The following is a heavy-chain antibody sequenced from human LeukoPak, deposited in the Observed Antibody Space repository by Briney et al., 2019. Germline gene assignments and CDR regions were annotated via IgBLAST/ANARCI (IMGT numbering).Heavy chain of an antibody. CDR1: GGTFSSYA. CDR2: IIPIFGTA. Sequence: ASVKVSCKASGGTFSSYAISWVRQAPGQGLEWMGGIIPIFGTANYAQKLQGRVTLTTDTSTSTAYMELRSLRSDDTAVYYCASSSGSLGAVFDIWGQGAMVTVSS. V-gene: IGHV1-69*05. D-gene: IGHD1-26*01. CDR3: ASSSGSLGAVFDI. J-gene: IGHJ3*02.